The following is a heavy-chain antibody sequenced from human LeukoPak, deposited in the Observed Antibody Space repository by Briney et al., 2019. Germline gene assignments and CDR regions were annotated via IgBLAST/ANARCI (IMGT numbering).Heavy chain of an antibody. Sequence: GGALRLSCETSGFTFSKHALNWVRQARGKGLEWVSSISSSGTYIYYADSLKGRFTISRDNAKKSLYLQMNSLRVEDTAGYYCARGATYGGGDYWGQGTLVTVSS. CDR3: ARGATYGGGDY. CDR1: GFTFSKHA. J-gene: IGHJ4*02. CDR2: ISSSGTYI. D-gene: IGHD4-23*01. V-gene: IGHV3-21*01.